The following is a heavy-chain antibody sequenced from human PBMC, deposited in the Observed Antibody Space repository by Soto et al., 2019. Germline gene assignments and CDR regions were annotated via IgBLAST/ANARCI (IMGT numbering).Heavy chain of an antibody. Sequence: QVQLVESGGGVVQPGRSLRLSCAASGFTFSRYAMDWVRQAPGKGLEWVAVISYEGSNEDYADSVKGRFTISRDNSQNPLYLPMNSLRADVTAVYYAASPPKYDFLTGYFDYWGQGTLVTVP. D-gene: IGHD3-9*01. V-gene: IGHV3-30-3*01. CDR2: ISYEGSNE. J-gene: IGHJ4*02. CDR1: GFTFSRYA. CDR3: ASPPKYDFLTGYFDY.